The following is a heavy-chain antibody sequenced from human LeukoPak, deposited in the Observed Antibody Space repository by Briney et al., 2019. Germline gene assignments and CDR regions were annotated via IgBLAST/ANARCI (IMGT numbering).Heavy chain of an antibody. CDR3: ARGGLNALEAFDI. V-gene: IGHV3-74*01. J-gene: IGHJ3*02. CDR1: ALLFSSYW. CDR2: INGDGSST. D-gene: IGHD1-1*01. Sequence: GGSLRLSCAPSALLFSSYWMRCVRQAPGKGLVWVSRINGDGSSTRYADSVKGRFTISRDNAKNTLYLQMNSLRAEDTAVYYCARGGLNALEAFDIWGQGTLVTVCS.